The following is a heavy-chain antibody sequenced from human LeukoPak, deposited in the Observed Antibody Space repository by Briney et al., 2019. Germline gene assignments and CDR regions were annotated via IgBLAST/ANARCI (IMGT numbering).Heavy chain of an antibody. CDR2: INGRSSNT. V-gene: IGHV3-21*06. CDR1: GFTFSDYD. J-gene: IGHJ4*02. Sequence: GGTLRLSCSASGFTFSDYDMNSSRQAPGHGVEWISAINGRSSNTYYGSSVKGRFSISRDNAKNLLYLQMNGLGAEDTAVYYCGRAFPPLRTSSAGDLWGQGTLVTVSS. D-gene: IGHD3-16*01. CDR3: GRAFPPLRTSSAGDL.